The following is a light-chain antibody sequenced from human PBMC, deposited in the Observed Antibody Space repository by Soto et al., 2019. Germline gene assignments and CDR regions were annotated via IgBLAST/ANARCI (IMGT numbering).Light chain of an antibody. V-gene: IGLV3-9*01. CDR2: RDS. J-gene: IGLJ2*01. CDR1: NIGSKN. Sequence: SYELTQPLSVSVALGQTARITCGGNNIGSKNVHWYQQKPGQAPVLVIYRDSNRPSGILERFSGANSGNTATLTISRAQAGDEADYYCQVWDSSTVFGGGTKLTVL. CDR3: QVWDSSTV.